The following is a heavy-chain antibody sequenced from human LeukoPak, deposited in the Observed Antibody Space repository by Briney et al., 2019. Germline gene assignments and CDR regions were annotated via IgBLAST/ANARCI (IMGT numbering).Heavy chain of an antibody. CDR2: IKSKTDGGTT. V-gene: IGHV3-15*01. D-gene: IGHD1-26*01. CDR3: TTDYEWELPDY. Sequence: GGSLRLSCAASGFTFSNAWMSWVRQAPGKGLELVGRIKSKTDGGTTDYAAPVKGRFTISRDDSKNTLYLQMNSLKTEDTAVYYCTTDYEWELPDYWGQGTLVTVSS. J-gene: IGHJ4*02. CDR1: GFTFSNAW.